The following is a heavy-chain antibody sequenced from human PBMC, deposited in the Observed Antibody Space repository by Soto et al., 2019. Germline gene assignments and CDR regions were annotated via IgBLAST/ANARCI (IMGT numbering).Heavy chain of an antibody. CDR3: ANLMVREQENDADY. V-gene: IGHV3-30*18. D-gene: IGHD3-10*01. CDR2: ISYDGSNK. J-gene: IGHJ4*02. CDR1: GFTFSSYG. Sequence: GGSLRLSCAASGFTFSSYGMHWVRQAPGKGLEWVAVISYDGSNKYYADSVKGRFTISRDNSKNTLYLQMNSLRAEDTAVYYCANLMVREQENDADYWGQGTLVTVSS.